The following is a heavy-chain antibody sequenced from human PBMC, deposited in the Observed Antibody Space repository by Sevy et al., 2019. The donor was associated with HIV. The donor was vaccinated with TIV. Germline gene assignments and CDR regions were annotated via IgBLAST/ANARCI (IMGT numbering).Heavy chain of an antibody. Sequence: GGSLRLSCAASGFTFSSYAMHWVRQAPGKGLEWVAVISYDGSNKYYADSVKGRFTISRDNSKNTLYLQMNSLRAEDTAVYYCAGGGASSGYYRNDAFDIWGQGTMVTVSS. CDR3: AGGGASSGYYRNDAFDI. D-gene: IGHD3-22*01. J-gene: IGHJ3*02. V-gene: IGHV3-30*04. CDR1: GFTFSSYA. CDR2: ISYDGSNK.